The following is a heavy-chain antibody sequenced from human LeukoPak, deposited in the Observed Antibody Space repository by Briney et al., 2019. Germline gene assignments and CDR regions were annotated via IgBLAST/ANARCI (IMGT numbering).Heavy chain of an antibody. D-gene: IGHD2-21*01. Sequence: GGSLRLSCAASGFTFSSYSMNWVRQAPGKGLEWVSSISSSSSDISYADSVKGRFTISRDNAKSSLLLQMNSLRAEDTAVYYCARAPKGWIVIAISFDYWGQGTLVTVSS. J-gene: IGHJ4*02. CDR1: GFTFSSYS. CDR2: ISSSSSDI. CDR3: ARAPKGWIVIAISFDY. V-gene: IGHV3-21*01.